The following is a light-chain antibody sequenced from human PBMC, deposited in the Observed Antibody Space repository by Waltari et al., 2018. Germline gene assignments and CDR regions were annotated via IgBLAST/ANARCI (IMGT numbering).Light chain of an antibody. J-gene: IGLJ3*02. V-gene: IGLV1-44*01. Sequence: QSVLTQPPSASGPPGQRVTIPLSGRSSNIGRNPVNWYQHLPGTAPKLLIYRNNQRPSGVPDRFSGSKSGTSASLAISGLQSEDEADYYCAAWDDSLNGLVFGGGTKLTVL. CDR2: RNN. CDR1: SSNIGRNP. CDR3: AAWDDSLNGLV.